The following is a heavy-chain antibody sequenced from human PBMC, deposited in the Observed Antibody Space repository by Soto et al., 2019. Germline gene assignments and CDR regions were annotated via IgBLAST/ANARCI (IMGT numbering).Heavy chain of an antibody. J-gene: IGHJ4*02. V-gene: IGHV3-74*01. CDR3: ARGGDPDY. Sequence: EVQLVESGGGLVQHGGSLRLSCVASGFTNDYYWMHWVRQAPGEGLMWVSRLQTDGSHPAYADSVKGRFTISRDNAKNTLYLQMNNLRAEDSAVYYCARGGDPDYWGQGTLVTVSS. CDR2: LQTDGSHP. D-gene: IGHD2-21*02. CDR1: GFTNDYYW.